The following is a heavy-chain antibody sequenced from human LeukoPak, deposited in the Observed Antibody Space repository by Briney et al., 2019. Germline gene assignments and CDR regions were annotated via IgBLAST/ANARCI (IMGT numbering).Heavy chain of an antibody. CDR2: ISSSSSYI. D-gene: IGHD6-19*01. J-gene: IGHJ4*02. CDR1: GFTFSSYS. V-gene: IGHV3-21*01. CDR3: ARDKYVAVAAY. Sequence: GGSLRLSCAASGFTFSSYSMNWVRQAPGKGLEWVSSISSSSSYIYYADSVKGRFTITRDNAKNSLYLQMNSLRAKDTAVYYCARDKYVAVAAYWGQGTLVTVSS.